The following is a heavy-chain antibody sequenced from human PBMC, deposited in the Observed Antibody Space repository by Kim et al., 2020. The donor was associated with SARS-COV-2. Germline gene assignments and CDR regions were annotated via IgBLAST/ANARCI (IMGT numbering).Heavy chain of an antibody. J-gene: IGHJ4*02. V-gene: IGHV3-30*01. D-gene: IGHD2-2*01. Sequence: ADSVKGRFTISRDNSKNTLYLQMNSLRAEDTAVYYWAGSRDGSNDPPFDYWGQGTLVTVSS. CDR3: AGSRDGSNDPPFDY.